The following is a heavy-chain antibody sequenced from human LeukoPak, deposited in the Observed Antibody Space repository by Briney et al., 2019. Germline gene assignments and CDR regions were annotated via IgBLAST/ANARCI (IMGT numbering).Heavy chain of an antibody. D-gene: IGHD3-22*01. CDR2: IGTSDSST. Sequence: GGSLRLSCAASGFTFSTYSLNWVRQAPGKGLEWVSYIGTSDSSTYYADSVKGRFTIFRDNAKNSLYLQMNSLRAEDTAVYYCARYGDSSVYYSADAFDIWGQGTIVTVSS. CDR1: GFTFSTYS. CDR3: ARYGDSSVYYSADAFDI. J-gene: IGHJ3*02. V-gene: IGHV3-48*04.